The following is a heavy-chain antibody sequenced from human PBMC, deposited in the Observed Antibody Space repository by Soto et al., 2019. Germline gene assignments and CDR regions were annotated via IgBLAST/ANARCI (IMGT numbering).Heavy chain of an antibody. V-gene: IGHV3-23*01. J-gene: IGHJ6*02. CDR2: ISGSGGST. CDR3: AKDSRYDILTGHAEDV. Sequence: GGSLRLSCAASGFTFSSYAMSWVRQAPGKGLEWASAISGSGGSTYYADSVKGRFTISRDNSKNTLYLQMNSLRAEDTAVYYCAKDSRYDILTGHAEDVWGQGTTVTVSS. D-gene: IGHD3-9*01. CDR1: GFTFSSYA.